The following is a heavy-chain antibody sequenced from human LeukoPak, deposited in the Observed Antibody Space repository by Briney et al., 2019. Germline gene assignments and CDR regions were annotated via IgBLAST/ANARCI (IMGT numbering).Heavy chain of an antibody. Sequence: GASVKVSCKASGYTFTGYYMHWVRQAPGQGLEWMGWINPNSGGTNYAQKFQGRVTMTRDTSISKAYMELSRLKSDDTAVYYCARETVVPAATVDYWGQGTLVTVSS. CDR1: GYTFTGYY. J-gene: IGHJ4*02. CDR2: INPNSGGT. CDR3: ARETVVPAATVDY. V-gene: IGHV1-2*02. D-gene: IGHD2-2*01.